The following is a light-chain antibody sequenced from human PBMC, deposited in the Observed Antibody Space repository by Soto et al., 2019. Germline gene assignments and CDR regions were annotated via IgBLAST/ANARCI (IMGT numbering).Light chain of an antibody. CDR2: DAS. CDR3: QQRRAWPLT. V-gene: IGKV3-11*01. CDR1: QSISSY. J-gene: IGKJ4*01. Sequence: EIVLTQSPATLSLSPGERATLSCRASQSISSYLAWYQQKPGQTPRLLIYDASNRATGIPARFSGGGSGTDFTLTISSLEPEDCAVYYCQQRRAWPLTFGGGTKVEI.